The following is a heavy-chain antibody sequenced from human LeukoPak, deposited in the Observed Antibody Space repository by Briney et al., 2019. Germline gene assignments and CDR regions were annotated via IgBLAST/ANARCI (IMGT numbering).Heavy chain of an antibody. Sequence: GGSLRLSCAASGFTVSSNYMSWVRQAPGKGLEWVSVIYSGGSTYYADSVKGRFTISRDNSKNTLYLQMNSLRAEDTAVYYCARVPKAKYYYGSSGYYGFNWGQGTLVTVSS. J-gene: IGHJ4*02. CDR2: IYSGGST. CDR3: ARVPKAKYYYGSSGYYGFN. V-gene: IGHV3-53*01. D-gene: IGHD3-22*01. CDR1: GFTVSSNY.